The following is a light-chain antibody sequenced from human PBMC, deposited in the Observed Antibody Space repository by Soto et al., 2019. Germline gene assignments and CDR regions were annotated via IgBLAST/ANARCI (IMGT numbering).Light chain of an antibody. J-gene: IGLJ1*01. V-gene: IGLV2-14*01. CDR2: DVS. CDR1: SSDVGAYNY. Sequence: QSVLTQPASVSGSPGQSITISCTGTSSDVGAYNYDSWYQQYPGEAPKVIIYDVSHRPAGVSNRFSGSKSDNTASLTISGLQTQDEADYYCSSYTSATTYVFGTGTKVTVL. CDR3: SSYTSATTYV.